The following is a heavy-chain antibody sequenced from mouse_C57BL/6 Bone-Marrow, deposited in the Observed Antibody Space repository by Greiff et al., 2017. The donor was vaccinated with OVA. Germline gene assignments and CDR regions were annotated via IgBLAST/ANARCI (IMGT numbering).Heavy chain of an antibody. CDR1: GYTFTSYW. Sequence: QVQLQQPGAELVKPGASVKMSCKASGYTFTSYWITWVKQRPGQGLEWIGDIYPGSGSTNYNEKFKSKATLTVYTSSSTAYMQLRSLTSEDSAVYYCARWGIYYDHDMDYWGQGTSVTVSS. CDR3: ARWGIYYDHDMDY. D-gene: IGHD2-4*01. CDR2: IYPGSGST. J-gene: IGHJ4*01. V-gene: IGHV1-55*01.